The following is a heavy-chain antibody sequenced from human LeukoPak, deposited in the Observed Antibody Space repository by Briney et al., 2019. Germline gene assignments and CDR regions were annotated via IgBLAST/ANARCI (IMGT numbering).Heavy chain of an antibody. Sequence: SGTLSLTCSVSGGSISSGNWWSWVRQPPGKGLEWIGEVHHIGSTNYNPSFKSRLTISVDKSKNQFSLNLSSVTAADTAVYYCARGGTSVVTLIYWGQGTLVTVSS. V-gene: IGHV4-4*02. CDR2: VHHIGST. CDR1: GGSISSGNW. D-gene: IGHD4-23*01. CDR3: ARGGTSVVTLIY. J-gene: IGHJ4*02.